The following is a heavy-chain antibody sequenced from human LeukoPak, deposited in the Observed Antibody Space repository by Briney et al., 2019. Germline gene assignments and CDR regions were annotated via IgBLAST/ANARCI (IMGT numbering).Heavy chain of an antibody. CDR2: IYYSGST. V-gene: IGHV4-59*01. J-gene: IGHJ4*02. CDR3: ACYDSSGYSVDY. Sequence: PSETLSLTCTVSGGSISPYYWSWIRQPPGKGLEWIGYIYYSGSTNYNPSLKSRVTISVDTSKNQFSLKLSSVTAADTAVYYRACYDSSGYSVDYWGQGTLVTVSS. CDR1: GGSISPYY. D-gene: IGHD3-22*01.